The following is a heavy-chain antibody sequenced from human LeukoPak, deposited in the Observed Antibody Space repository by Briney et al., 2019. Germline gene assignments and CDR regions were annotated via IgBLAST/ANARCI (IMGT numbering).Heavy chain of an antibody. Sequence: SETLSLTCAVYGVSLRGYYWSWIRQPPGKGLEWIGEINHSGSTNYNPSLKSRVTMSVDTSKNLFSLKFSSAAAVHTVVYYCARANYVWGSYRPRQSDAFDIWGQGTMVTVSS. CDR3: ARANYVWGSYRPRQSDAFDI. CDR2: INHSGST. D-gene: IGHD3-16*02. CDR1: GVSLRGYY. J-gene: IGHJ3*02. V-gene: IGHV4-34*01.